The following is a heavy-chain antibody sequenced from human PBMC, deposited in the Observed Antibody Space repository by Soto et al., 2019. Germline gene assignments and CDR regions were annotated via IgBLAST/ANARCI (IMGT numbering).Heavy chain of an antibody. V-gene: IGHV3-21*01. CDR2: ISSSSSYI. CDR3: ARGPYGSGSYVYYFDY. D-gene: IGHD3-10*01. Sequence: EVQLVESGGGLVKPGGSLRLSCAPSGFTFSSYNMNWVRQAPGKGLEWVSSISSSSSYIYYSDSVKGRFTISRDNAKNSLYLQMNSLRAEDTAVHYCARGPYGSGSYVYYFDYWGQGTLVTVSS. CDR1: GFTFSSYN. J-gene: IGHJ4*02.